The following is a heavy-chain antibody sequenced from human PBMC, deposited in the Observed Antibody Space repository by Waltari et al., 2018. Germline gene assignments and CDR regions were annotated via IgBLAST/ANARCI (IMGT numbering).Heavy chain of an antibody. CDR2: IYHSGNT. D-gene: IGHD1-26*01. CDR3: ARKYSGSLDPFDY. V-gene: IGHV4-38-2*01. J-gene: IGHJ4*02. CDR1: GYSISSGYY. Sequence: QVQLQESGPGLVKPSETLSLTCAVSGYSISSGYYWGWIRQPPGKGLEWIGTIYHSGNTYYIPSLKSRVTISVDTSENQFSLKLTSVTAADTAVYYCARKYSGSLDPFDYWGQGTLVTVSS.